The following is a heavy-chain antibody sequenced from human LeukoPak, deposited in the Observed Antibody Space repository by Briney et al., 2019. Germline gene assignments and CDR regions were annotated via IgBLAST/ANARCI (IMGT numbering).Heavy chain of an antibody. CDR3: ARDSSGWHFDY. J-gene: IGHJ4*02. Sequence: PGGSLRLSCAASGFTFSSYAMSWVRQAPGKGLEWVAVIWYDGSNKYYADSVKGRFTISRDNSKNTLYLQMNSLRAEDTAVYYCARDSSGWHFDYWGQGTLVTVSS. V-gene: IGHV3-33*08. CDR1: GFTFSSYA. D-gene: IGHD6-19*01. CDR2: IWYDGSNK.